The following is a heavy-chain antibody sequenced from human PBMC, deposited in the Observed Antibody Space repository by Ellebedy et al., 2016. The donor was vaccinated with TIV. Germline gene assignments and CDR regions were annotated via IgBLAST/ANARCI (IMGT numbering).Heavy chain of an antibody. CDR1: GYTFTGYY. CDR2: INPNSGGT. D-gene: IGHD6-6*01. J-gene: IGHJ4*02. CDR3: ARMWGNVEYSSSDY. V-gene: IGHV1-2*02. Sequence: ASVKVSXXASGYTFTGYYMHWVRQAPGQGLEWMGWINPNSGGTNYAQKFQGRVTMTRDTSISTAYMELSRLRSDDTAVYYCARMWGNVEYSSSDYWGQGTLVTVSS.